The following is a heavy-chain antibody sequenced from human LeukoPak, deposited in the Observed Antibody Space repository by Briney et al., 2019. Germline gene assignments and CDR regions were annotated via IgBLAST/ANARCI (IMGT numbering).Heavy chain of an antibody. J-gene: IGHJ5*02. Sequence: KSGESLKISCKGSGYSFTTYWIGWVRQMPGKGLEWMGIIYPSDSDTRYSPSFQGQVTISADKSISTAYLQWSSLKASDTAMYYCAKSGLWLQDWFDPWGQGTLVTVSS. V-gene: IGHV5-51*01. CDR2: IYPSDSDT. CDR3: AKSGLWLQDWFDP. D-gene: IGHD5-24*01. CDR1: GYSFTTYW.